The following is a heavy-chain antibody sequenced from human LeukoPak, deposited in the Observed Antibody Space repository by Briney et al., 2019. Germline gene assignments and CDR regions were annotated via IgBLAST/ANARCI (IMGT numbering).Heavy chain of an antibody. Sequence: GGSLRLSCAASGFTVTSNYMSWVRQAPGKGLEWVSVIYSGGSTYYADSVKGRFTISRDNSKNTLYLQMNSLRAEDTAVYYCARDGTGYSSGWYLYMDVWGKGTTVTVSS. CDR1: GFTVTSNY. CDR2: IYSGGST. V-gene: IGHV3-53*01. J-gene: IGHJ6*03. CDR3: ARDGTGYSSGWYLYMDV. D-gene: IGHD6-19*01.